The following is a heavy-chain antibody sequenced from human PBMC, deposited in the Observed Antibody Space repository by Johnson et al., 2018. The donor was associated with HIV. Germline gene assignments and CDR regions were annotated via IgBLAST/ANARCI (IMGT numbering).Heavy chain of an antibody. J-gene: IGHJ3*02. CDR1: GFTFSTYG. V-gene: IGHV3-30*02. D-gene: IGHD3-22*01. Sequence: QVQLVESGGGVVQPGGSLRLSCAASGFTFSTYGMHWVRQAPGKGLEWVAFIRYDGSGKYYADSVNGRFTISRDNSKNTLYLQMNSLRAEDTAVYYCAKDVGNYWPNAFDIWGQGTMVTVSS. CDR2: IRYDGSGK. CDR3: AKDVGNYWPNAFDI.